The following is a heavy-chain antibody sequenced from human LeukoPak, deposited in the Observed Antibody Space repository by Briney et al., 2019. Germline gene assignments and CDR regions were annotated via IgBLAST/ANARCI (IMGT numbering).Heavy chain of an antibody. V-gene: IGHV4-31*03. J-gene: IGHJ3*02. CDR2: IYYSGST. Sequence: PSQTLSLTRTVSGGSISSGGYYWSWIRQHPGKGLEWIGYIYYSGSTYYNPSLKSRVTISVDTSKNQFSLKLSSVTAADTAVYYCASPLSGSYHDAFDIWGQGTMVTVSS. CDR1: GGSISSGGYY. D-gene: IGHD1-26*01. CDR3: ASPLSGSYHDAFDI.